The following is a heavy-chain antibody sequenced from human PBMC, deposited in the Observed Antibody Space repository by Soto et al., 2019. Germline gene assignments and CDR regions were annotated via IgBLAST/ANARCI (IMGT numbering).Heavy chain of an antibody. CDR2: INQDGNER. D-gene: IGHD3-16*01. J-gene: IGHJ4*02. CDR3: ARGYYEADY. Sequence: EVQLVESGGGLVQRGGSLRLSCEASAFLFSDYWMTWVRQAPGKGLEWVANINQDGNERYYVDSVKGRFTISRDNAENSLYLQMNSLRPEDTAVYYCARGYYEADYWGQGTLVTVSS. CDR1: AFLFSDYW. V-gene: IGHV3-7*01.